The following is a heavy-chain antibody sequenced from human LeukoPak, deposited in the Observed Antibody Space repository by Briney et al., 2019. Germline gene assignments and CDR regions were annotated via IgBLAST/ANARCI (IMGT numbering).Heavy chain of an antibody. D-gene: IGHD2-15*01. CDR2: ISSSRSYI. V-gene: IGHV3-21*01. J-gene: IGHJ3*02. CDR1: GFTFSSYS. CDR3: ARDLWVAASLDAFDI. Sequence: GVSLTLSCSASGFTFSSYSMIWLRQAPGKGLEWVSFISSSRSYIYYEDSVKGRFTISRDNAKNSLYLQMNSLRAEDTAVYYCARDLWVAASLDAFDIWGQGTMVTVSS.